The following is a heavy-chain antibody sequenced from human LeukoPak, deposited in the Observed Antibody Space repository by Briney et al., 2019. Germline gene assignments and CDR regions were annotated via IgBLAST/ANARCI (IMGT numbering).Heavy chain of an antibody. Sequence: SETLSLTCTVSGGSISSYYWSWIRQPPGKGLEWIGSIYYSGNSYYNPSLKSRVTISVDTSKNQFSLRLSSVTAADTAVYYCARVPVNIWENWFDPWGQGTLVTVSS. CDR3: ARVPVNIWENWFDP. D-gene: IGHD1-26*01. CDR1: GGSISSYY. V-gene: IGHV4-39*07. CDR2: IYYSGNS. J-gene: IGHJ5*02.